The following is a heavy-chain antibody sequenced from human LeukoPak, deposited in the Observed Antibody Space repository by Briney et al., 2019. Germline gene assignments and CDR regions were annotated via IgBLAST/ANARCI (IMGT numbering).Heavy chain of an antibody. CDR1: GGSISSGSYY. Sequence: SETLSLTCTVSGGSISSGSYYWSWIRQPAGKGLEWIGRIYTSGSTNYNPSLKSRVTMSVDTSKNQFSLKLSSVTAADTAVYYCARDGVVKTNDAFDIWGQGTMVTVSS. CDR2: IYTSGST. D-gene: IGHD3-3*01. J-gene: IGHJ3*02. CDR3: ARDGVVKTNDAFDI. V-gene: IGHV4-61*02.